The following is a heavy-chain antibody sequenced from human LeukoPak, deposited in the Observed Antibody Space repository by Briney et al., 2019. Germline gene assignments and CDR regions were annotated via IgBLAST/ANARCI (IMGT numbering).Heavy chain of an antibody. D-gene: IGHD3-22*01. CDR2: ISGSGGST. Sequence: GGSLRLSCAASGFTFSSYGMSWVRQAPGKGLEWVSAISGSGGSTYYADSVKGRFTISRDNSKNTLYLQMNSLRAEDTAVYYCAKSVDYYDSSGYYWDYWGQGTLVTVSS. V-gene: IGHV3-23*01. CDR3: AKSVDYYDSSGYYWDY. CDR1: GFTFSSYG. J-gene: IGHJ4*02.